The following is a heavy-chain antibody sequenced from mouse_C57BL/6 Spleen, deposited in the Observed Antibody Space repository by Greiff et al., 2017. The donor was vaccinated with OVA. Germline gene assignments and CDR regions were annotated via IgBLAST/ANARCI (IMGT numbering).Heavy chain of an antibody. CDR1: GYTFTDYY. V-gene: IGHV1-19*01. CDR2: INPYNGGT. CDR3: AREGRAMDY. Sequence: VQLKESGPVLVKPGASVKMSCKASGYTFTDYYMNWVKQSHGKSLEWIGVINPYNGGTSYNQKFKGKATLTVDKSSSTAYMELNSLTSEDSAVYYCAREGRAMDYWGQGTSVTVSS. J-gene: IGHJ4*01.